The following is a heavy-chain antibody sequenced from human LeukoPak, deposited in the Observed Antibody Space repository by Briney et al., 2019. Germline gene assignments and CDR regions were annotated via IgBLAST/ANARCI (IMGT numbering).Heavy chain of an antibody. CDR3: ARLERYLDRLYYHYGMDV. D-gene: IGHD3-9*01. Sequence: SETLSLTCTVSGGSISSSSYYWGWIRQPPGKGLEWIGTIYYTGSTYYNPSLKSRVTISIDTSKNQFSLRLSSVAAADAAVYFCARLERYLDRLYYHYGMDVWGQGTTVTVSS. CDR1: GGSISSSSYY. CDR2: IYYTGST. V-gene: IGHV4-39*01. J-gene: IGHJ6*02.